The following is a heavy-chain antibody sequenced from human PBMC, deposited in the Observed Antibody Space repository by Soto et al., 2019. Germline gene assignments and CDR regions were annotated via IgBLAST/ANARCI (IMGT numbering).Heavy chain of an antibody. J-gene: IGHJ6*02. CDR1: GGTFSSYA. V-gene: IGHV1-69*13. D-gene: IGHD4-4*01. CDR3: ARGSKDYSNYYYYYGMDV. CDR2: IIPIFGTA. Sequence: GASVKVSCKASGGTFSSYAISWVRQAPGQGLEWMGGIIPIFGTANYAQKFQGRVTITADESTSTAYMELSSLRSEDTAVYYCARGSKDYSNYYYYYGMDVWGQGTTVTVSS.